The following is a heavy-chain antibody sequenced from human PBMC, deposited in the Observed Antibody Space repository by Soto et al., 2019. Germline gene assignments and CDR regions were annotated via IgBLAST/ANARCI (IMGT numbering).Heavy chain of an antibody. Sequence: SDTLSLTCTYSGSSISSSYSSWIRQPPGKGLEWIGYIYYSGSTNYNPSLKSRVSISVDTSKNQISLKLSSVTAADTAVYYCARGGRDILTGHTRLDYWGQGTLVTVSS. D-gene: IGHD3-9*01. J-gene: IGHJ4*02. CDR2: IYYSGST. CDR3: ARGGRDILTGHTRLDY. CDR1: GSSISSSY. V-gene: IGHV4-59*01.